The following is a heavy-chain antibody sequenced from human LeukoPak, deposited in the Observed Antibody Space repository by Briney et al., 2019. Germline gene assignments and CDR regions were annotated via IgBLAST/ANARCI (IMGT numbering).Heavy chain of an antibody. J-gene: IGHJ4*02. D-gene: IGHD2-2*01. Sequence: GASVKVSCKASGYTFTSYAMHWVRQAPGQRLEWMGWINAGNGNTKYSQKFLGRVTITRDTSASTAYMELSSLRSEDTAVYYCARDIGNGVPAAIGFDYWGQGTLVTVSS. CDR2: INAGNGNT. CDR3: ARDIGNGVPAAIGFDY. CDR1: GYTFTSYA. V-gene: IGHV1-3*01.